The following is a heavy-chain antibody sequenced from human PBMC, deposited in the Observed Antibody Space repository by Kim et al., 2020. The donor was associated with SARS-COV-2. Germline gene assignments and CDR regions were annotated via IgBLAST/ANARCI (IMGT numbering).Heavy chain of an antibody. CDR1: GFTFSSYN. V-gene: IGHV3-33*01. CDR2: MWYDGSNK. Sequence: GGSLRLSCAASGFTFSSYNMHWVRQAPGKGLEWVAVMWYDGSNKYYGDSVKGRFTISRDNSKNTLYLQMNSLRAEDTAVYYCAREAHYYDLDYWGQGTLV. J-gene: IGHJ4*02. D-gene: IGHD3-16*01. CDR3: AREAHYYDLDY.